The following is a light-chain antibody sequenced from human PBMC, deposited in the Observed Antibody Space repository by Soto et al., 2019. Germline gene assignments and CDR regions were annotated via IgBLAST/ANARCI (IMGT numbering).Light chain of an antibody. V-gene: IGKV3-11*01. CDR1: QYVGSR. CDR3: QQYDSYMYA. J-gene: IGKJ2*01. CDR2: YMS. Sequence: EIGLTKSPATLSSSPGETATLSCRASQYVGSRLAWYQHKPGQAPRLLIYYMSKRATGIPARFSGSGSGTDFTLTITSLQSEDFAVYYCQQYDSYMYAFGQGTKVDIK.